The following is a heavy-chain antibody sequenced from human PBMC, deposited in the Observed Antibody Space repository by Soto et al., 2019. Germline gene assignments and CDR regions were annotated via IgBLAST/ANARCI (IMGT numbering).Heavy chain of an antibody. D-gene: IGHD6-19*01. CDR3: ARVVGAVAESYWFDP. Sequence: QVQLQESGPGLVKPSETLSLTCTVSGGSISSYYWSWIRQPPGKGLEWIGYIYYSGSTNYNPSLKSRVTISVDTSKYQFSLKLSSVTAADTAVYYCARVVGAVAESYWFDPWGQGTLVTVSS. CDR2: IYYSGST. CDR1: GGSISSYY. V-gene: IGHV4-59*01. J-gene: IGHJ5*02.